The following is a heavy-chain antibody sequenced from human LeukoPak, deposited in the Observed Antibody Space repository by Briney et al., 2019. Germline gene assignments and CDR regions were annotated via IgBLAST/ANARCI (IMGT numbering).Heavy chain of an antibody. V-gene: IGHV1-18*01. CDR1: GYTFTSYG. Sequence: GASVKLSCKASGYTFTSYGISWVRQAPGQGLEWMGWISAYNGNTNYAQKLHGRVSMTTDTSTTKTNMELRSMRSDATAVYYCARHSLLWPAGRVDPWGQGTLVTVSS. J-gene: IGHJ5*02. CDR3: ARHSLLWPAGRVDP. D-gene: IGHD3-10*01. CDR2: ISAYNGNT.